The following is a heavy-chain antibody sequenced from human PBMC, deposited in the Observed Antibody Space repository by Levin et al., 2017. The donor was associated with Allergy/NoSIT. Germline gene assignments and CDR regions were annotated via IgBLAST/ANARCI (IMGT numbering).Heavy chain of an antibody. V-gene: IGHV3-30*18. CDR3: AKDVGYYYYYGMDV. CDR2: ISYDGSNK. CDR1: GFTFSSYG. D-gene: IGHD1-26*01. Sequence: GGSLRLSCAASGFTFSSYGMHWVRQAPGKGLEWVAVISYDGSNKYYADSVKGRFTISRDNSKNTLYLQMNSLRAEDTAVYYCAKDVGYYYYYGMDVWGQGTTVTVSS. J-gene: IGHJ6*02.